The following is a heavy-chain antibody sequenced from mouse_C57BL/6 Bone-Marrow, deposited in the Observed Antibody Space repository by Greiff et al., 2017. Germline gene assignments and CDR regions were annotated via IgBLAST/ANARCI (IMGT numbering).Heavy chain of an antibody. D-gene: IGHD1-1*01. Sequence: EVQLQQSGPELVKPGASVKMSCKASGYTFTDYNMHWVKQSHGKSLEWIGYINPNNGGTSYNQKFKGKATLTVNKSSSTAYMELRSLNSEDSAVYYCARKYYGSSSFDYWGQGTTLSVSS. CDR3: ARKYYGSSSFDY. CDR2: INPNNGGT. CDR1: GYTFTDYN. V-gene: IGHV1-22*01. J-gene: IGHJ2*01.